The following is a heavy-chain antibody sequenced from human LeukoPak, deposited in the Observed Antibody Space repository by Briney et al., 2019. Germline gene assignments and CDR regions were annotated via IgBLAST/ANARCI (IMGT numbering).Heavy chain of an antibody. J-gene: IGHJ4*02. CDR1: GGSISSYY. V-gene: IGHV4-4*07. CDR2: IYTSGST. Sequence: SETLSLTCTVSGGSISSYYWSWTRQPAGKGLEWIGRIYTSGSTNYNPSLKSRVTMSVDTSKNQFSLKLSSVTAADTAVYYCARGNYDILTGYSLDNWGQGTLVTVSS. CDR3: ARGNYDILTGYSLDN. D-gene: IGHD3-9*01.